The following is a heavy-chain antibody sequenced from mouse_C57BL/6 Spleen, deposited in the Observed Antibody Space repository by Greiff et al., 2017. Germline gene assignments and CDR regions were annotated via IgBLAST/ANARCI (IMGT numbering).Heavy chain of an antibody. J-gene: IGHJ4*01. V-gene: IGHV5-16*01. CDR3: ARDVAYAMDY. Sequence: EVKVVESEGSLVQPGSSMKLSCTASGFTFSDYYMAWVRQVPEKGLEWVANINYDGSSTYYLDSLKSRFIISRDNAKNILYLQMSSLKSEDTATYYCARDVAYAMDYWGQGTSVTVSS. CDR1: GFTFSDYY. CDR2: INYDGSST.